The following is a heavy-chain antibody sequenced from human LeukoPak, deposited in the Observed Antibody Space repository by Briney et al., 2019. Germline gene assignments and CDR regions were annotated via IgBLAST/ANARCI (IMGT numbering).Heavy chain of an antibody. D-gene: IGHD1-26*01. Sequence: GGSLRLSCAASGFTFSSYAMSWVRQAPGKGLEWVSAISGSGGSTYCADSVKGRFTISRDNSKNTLYLQMNSLRAEDTAVYYCAKILMGGYYYYMDVWGKGTTVIVSS. V-gene: IGHV3-23*01. CDR1: GFTFSSYA. CDR2: ISGSGGST. J-gene: IGHJ6*03. CDR3: AKILMGGYYYYMDV.